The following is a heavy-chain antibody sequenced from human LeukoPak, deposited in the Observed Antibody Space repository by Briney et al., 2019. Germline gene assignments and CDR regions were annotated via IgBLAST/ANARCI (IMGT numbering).Heavy chain of an antibody. V-gene: IGHV3-30-3*01. CDR1: RFTFSNYA. D-gene: IGHD6-13*01. Sequence: PGGSLRLSCAASRFTFSNYAMHWVRQAPGRGLEWVAIISYDGSNKYYADSVKGRFTISRDNSKNTLYLQMNSLRAEDTAVYYCARGDSSSWYLLDPWGQGTLVTVSS. J-gene: IGHJ5*02. CDR2: ISYDGSNK. CDR3: ARGDSSSWYLLDP.